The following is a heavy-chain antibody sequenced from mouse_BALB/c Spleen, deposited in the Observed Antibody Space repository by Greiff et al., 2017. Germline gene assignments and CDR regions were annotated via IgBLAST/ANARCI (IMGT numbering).Heavy chain of an antibody. D-gene: IGHD2-10*02. V-gene: IGHV1-80*01. CDR2: IYPGDGDT. CDR3: ARGVYGKDAMDY. J-gene: IGHJ4*01. CDR1: GYAFSSYW. Sequence: VKLMESGAELVRPGSSVKISCKASGYAFSSYWMNWVKQRPGQGLEWIGQIYPGDGDTNYNGKFKGKATLTADKSSSTAYMQLSSLTSEDSAVYFCARGVYGKDAMDYWGQGTSVTVSS.